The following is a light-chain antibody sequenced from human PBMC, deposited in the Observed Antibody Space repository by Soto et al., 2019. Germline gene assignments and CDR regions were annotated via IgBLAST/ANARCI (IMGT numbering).Light chain of an antibody. CDR1: QSVRSSH. Sequence: EIVLTQSPGTLSLSPGERATLSCRASQSVRSSHLAWYQQKPGQAPRLLIYGASSRATGIPDRFSGSGSGTDLTLTISRLEPEDFAVYSCQQYSSSPATFGQGTKVDIK. CDR3: QQYSSSPAT. CDR2: GAS. J-gene: IGKJ1*01. V-gene: IGKV3-20*01.